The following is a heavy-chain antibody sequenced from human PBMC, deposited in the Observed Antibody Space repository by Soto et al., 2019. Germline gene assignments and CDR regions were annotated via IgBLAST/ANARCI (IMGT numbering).Heavy chain of an antibody. CDR2: ILNDASGH. Sequence: QVQLVESGGGVVQPGTSLRLSCAASGFTFSRHGMHWVRQTPGKGLEWLAVILNDASGHWYADSVKGRFTISRDNFENTLYLQMNGLRLEDTAMYYCAQDDDYPDNGFDYWGQGTLVTVSS. D-gene: IGHD4-17*01. V-gene: IGHV3-33*06. CDR3: AQDDDYPDNGFDY. J-gene: IGHJ4*02. CDR1: GFTFSRHG.